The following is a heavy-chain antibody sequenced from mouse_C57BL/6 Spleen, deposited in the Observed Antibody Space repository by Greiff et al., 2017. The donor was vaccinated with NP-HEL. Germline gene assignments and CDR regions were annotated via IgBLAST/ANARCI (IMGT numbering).Heavy chain of an antibody. CDR2: INPNNGGT. CDR1: GYTFTDYN. J-gene: IGHJ3*01. Sequence: EVQLQQSGPELVKPGASVKIPCKASGYTFTDYNMDWVKQSHGKSLEWIGDINPNNGGTIYNQKFKGKATLTVDKSSSTAYMELRSLTSEDTAVYYCVRSYYYGSSPAWFAYWGQGTLVTVSA. D-gene: IGHD1-1*01. CDR3: VRSYYYGSSPAWFAY. V-gene: IGHV1-18*01.